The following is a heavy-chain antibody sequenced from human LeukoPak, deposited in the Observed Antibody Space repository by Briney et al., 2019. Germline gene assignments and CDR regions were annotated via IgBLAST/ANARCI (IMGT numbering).Heavy chain of an antibody. CDR2: ITSSCSTI. CDR3: ARSKFP. CDR1: GFTVSSNY. Sequence: GGSLRLSCAASGFTVSSNYMSWVRQAPGKGLEWVSHITSSCSTIYYADSVKGRFTISRDNAKNSLYLQMNSLRAEDTAVYYCARSKFPWGQGTLVTVSS. J-gene: IGHJ5*02. V-gene: IGHV3-48*04.